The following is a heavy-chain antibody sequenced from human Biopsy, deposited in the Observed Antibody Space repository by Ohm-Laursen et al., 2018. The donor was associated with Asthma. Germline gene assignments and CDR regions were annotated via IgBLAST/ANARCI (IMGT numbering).Heavy chain of an antibody. CDR2: IYRGGTS. CDR1: GFAVSRDH. V-gene: IGHV3-53*01. D-gene: IGHD1-20*01. J-gene: IGHJ4*02. Sequence: SLRLSCTASGFAVSRDHMFWVRQGPGKGLEWGSVIYRGGTSHTADSVRGRFTISRDYSKNTLYLQMHSLRAEDTAVYYGARGDRSNWSHYYFDYWGQGTLVTVSS. CDR3: ARGDRSNWSHYYFDY.